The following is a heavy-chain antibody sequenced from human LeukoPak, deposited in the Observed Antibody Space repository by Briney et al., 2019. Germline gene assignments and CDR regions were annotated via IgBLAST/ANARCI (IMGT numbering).Heavy chain of an antibody. CDR2: INHSGST. D-gene: IGHD2-2*01. CDR1: GGSFSGYY. J-gene: IGHJ5*02. Sequence: PSETLSLTCAVYGGSFSGYYWSWIRQPPGKGLEWIGEINHSGSTNYNPSLKSRVTISVDTSKNQFSLKLSSVTAADTAVYYCARVGELYCSSTSCYPTSTMSWFDPWGQGTLVTVSS. CDR3: ARVGELYCSSTSCYPTSTMSWFDP. V-gene: IGHV4-34*01.